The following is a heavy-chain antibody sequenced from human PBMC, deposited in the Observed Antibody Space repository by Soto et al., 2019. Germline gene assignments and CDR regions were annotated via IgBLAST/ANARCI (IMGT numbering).Heavy chain of an antibody. J-gene: IGHJ4*02. D-gene: IGHD5-12*01. V-gene: IGHV1-8*01. CDR2: MNPNSGNT. Sequence: ASVKVSCKASGYTFTSYDINWVRQATGQGLEWMGWMNPNSGNTGYAQKFQGRVTMTRNTSISTAYMELSSLRSEDTAVYYCARVVRRSGYDYPDYWGQGTLVTVSS. CDR1: GYTFTSYD. CDR3: ARVVRRSGYDYPDY.